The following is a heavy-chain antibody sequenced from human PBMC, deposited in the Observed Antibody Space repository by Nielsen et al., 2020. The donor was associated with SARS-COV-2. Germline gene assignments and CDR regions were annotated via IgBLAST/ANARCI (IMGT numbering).Heavy chain of an antibody. D-gene: IGHD1-26*01. CDR2: VYYSGST. J-gene: IGHJ4*02. CDR3: ARGPSGSYYHFDY. Sequence: WIRQPPGKGLEWIGYVYYSGSTNYNPSLKSRATISVDTSKNQFSLKLSSVTAADTAVYYCARGPSGSYYHFDYWGQGTLVTVSS. V-gene: IGHV4-59*01.